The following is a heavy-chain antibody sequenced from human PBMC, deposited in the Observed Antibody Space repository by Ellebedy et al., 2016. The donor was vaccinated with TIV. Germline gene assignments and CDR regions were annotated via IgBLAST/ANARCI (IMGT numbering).Heavy chain of an antibody. D-gene: IGHD2-8*01. J-gene: IGHJ4*02. CDR3: ARTLRRTLKGGY. CDR2: ISVYNGNT. CDR1: GYSFSVFG. Sequence: AASVKVSCKASGYSFSVFGFSWVRLVPGQGLEWMGWISVYNGNTRYSQKFQGRVNMTTDTSTTTVSLELRSLKSDDTAVYYCARTLRRTLKGGYWGQGTLVTVSS. V-gene: IGHV1-18*04.